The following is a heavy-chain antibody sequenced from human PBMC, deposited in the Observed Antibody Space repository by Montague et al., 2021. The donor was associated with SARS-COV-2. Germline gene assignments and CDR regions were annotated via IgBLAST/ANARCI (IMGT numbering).Heavy chain of an antibody. V-gene: IGHV4-34*01. J-gene: IGHJ4*02. CDR3: ARDLNEYSSSGGFDY. Sequence: KTNYNPSLKSRVTISVDTSKNQFSLKLSSVTAADTAVYYCARDLNEYSSSGGFDYWGQGTLVTVSS. CDR2: KT. D-gene: IGHD6-6*01.